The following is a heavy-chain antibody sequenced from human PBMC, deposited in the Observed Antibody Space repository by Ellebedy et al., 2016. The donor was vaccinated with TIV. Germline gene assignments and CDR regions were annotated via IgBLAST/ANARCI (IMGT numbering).Heavy chain of an antibody. CDR3: ARGPRYCSGGSCYSGLPSYYYYGMDV. CDR2: INHSGST. Sequence: SETLSLTXAVYGGSFSGYYWSWIRQPPGKGLEWIGEINHSGSTNYNPSLKSRVTISVDTSKNQFSLKLSSVTAADTAVYYCARGPRYCSGGSCYSGLPSYYYYGMDVWGQGTTVTVSS. J-gene: IGHJ6*02. CDR1: GGSFSGYY. D-gene: IGHD2-15*01. V-gene: IGHV4-34*01.